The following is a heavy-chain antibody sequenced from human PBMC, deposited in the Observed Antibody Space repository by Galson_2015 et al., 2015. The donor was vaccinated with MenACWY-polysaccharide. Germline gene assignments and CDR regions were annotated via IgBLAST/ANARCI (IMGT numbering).Heavy chain of an antibody. CDR3: ARGGRGSGSHFKDYYGRDV. Sequence: QSGAEVKKPGESLKISCTGSGYSFPSYWIGWVRQMPGKGLEWMGIIYPDDSDTRYSPSFQGQVTISADRSISTAYLQWSSLEASDTAMYYCARGGRGSGSHFKDYYGRDVWAQGTTVTVSS. V-gene: IGHV5-51*03. D-gene: IGHD3-10*01. J-gene: IGHJ6*02. CDR1: GYSFPSYW. CDR2: IYPDDSDT.